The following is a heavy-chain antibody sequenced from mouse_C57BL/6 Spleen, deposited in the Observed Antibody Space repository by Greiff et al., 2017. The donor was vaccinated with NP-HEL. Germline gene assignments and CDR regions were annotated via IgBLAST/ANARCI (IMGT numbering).Heavy chain of an antibody. CDR3: ARHYGSGWFAY. V-gene: IGHV1-18*01. Sequence: VQLQQSGPELVKPGASVKIPCKASGYTFTDYNMDWVKQSHGKSLEWIGDINPNNGGTIYNQKFKGKATLTVDKSSSTAYMELRSLTSEDTAVYYCARHYGSGWFAYWGQGTLVTVSA. CDR2: INPNNGGT. D-gene: IGHD1-1*01. CDR1: GYTFTDYN. J-gene: IGHJ3*01.